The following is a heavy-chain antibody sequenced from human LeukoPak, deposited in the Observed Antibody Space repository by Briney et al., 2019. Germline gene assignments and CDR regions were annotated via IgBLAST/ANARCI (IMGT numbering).Heavy chain of an antibody. J-gene: IGHJ4*02. CDR3: ARFQYYYDSSGYMRGRYFDY. CDR2: ISSSSSYI. CDR1: GFTFSSYS. D-gene: IGHD3-22*01. V-gene: IGHV3-21*01. Sequence: GALRLSCAASGFTFSSYSMNWVRQAPGKGLEWVSSISSSSSYIYYADSVKGRFTISRDNAKNSLYLQMNSLRAEDTAVYYCARFQYYYDSSGYMRGRYFDYWGQGTLVTVSS.